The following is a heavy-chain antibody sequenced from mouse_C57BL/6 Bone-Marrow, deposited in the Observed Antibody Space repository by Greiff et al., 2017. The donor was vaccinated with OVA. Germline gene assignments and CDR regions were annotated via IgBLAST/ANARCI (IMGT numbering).Heavy chain of an antibody. V-gene: IGHV1-64*01. Sequence: QVQLQQPGAELVKPGASVKLSCKASGYTFTSYWMHWVKQRPGQGLEWIGMIHPNSGRTNYNEKFKSKTTLTVDKSSSTAYMQLSSLTSEDSAVYYCAGAYGSSYEAYWGQGTLVTVSA. CDR2: IHPNSGRT. J-gene: IGHJ3*01. CDR1: GYTFTSYW. D-gene: IGHD1-1*01. CDR3: AGAYGSSYEAY.